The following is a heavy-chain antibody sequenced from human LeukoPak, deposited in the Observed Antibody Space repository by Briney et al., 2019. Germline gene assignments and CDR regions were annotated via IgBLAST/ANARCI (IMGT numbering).Heavy chain of an antibody. CDR1: GFTFSSYS. V-gene: IGHV3-48*04. CDR3: AIQVGN. D-gene: IGHD7-27*01. Sequence: GGSLRLSCAASGFTFSSYSMNWVRQAPGKGLEWVSYISSASNTIYYADSVKGRFTISRDNAKNSLYLQMNSLRAEDTAVYYCAIQVGNWGQGTLVTVSS. J-gene: IGHJ4*02. CDR2: ISSASNTI.